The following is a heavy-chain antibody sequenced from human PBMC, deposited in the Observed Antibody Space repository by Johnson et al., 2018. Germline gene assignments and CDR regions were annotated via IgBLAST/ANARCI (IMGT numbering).Heavy chain of an antibody. V-gene: IGHV4-30-2*01. Sequence: QVQLQESGSGLVKPSQTLSLTCAVSGGSIRGGAYSWTWIRQPPGKGLEWIGYIYHSGSTFYNPSLTSRVTISVDRSKNHFSLKVSSVTAADTAVYYCARENSAYYYLDVWGKGTTVTVSS. J-gene: IGHJ6*03. CDR1: GGSIRGGAYS. CDR2: IYHSGST. D-gene: IGHD3-16*01. CDR3: ARENSAYYYLDV.